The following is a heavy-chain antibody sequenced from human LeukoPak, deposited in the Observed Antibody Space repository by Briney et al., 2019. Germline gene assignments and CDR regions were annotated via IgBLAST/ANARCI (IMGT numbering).Heavy chain of an antibody. J-gene: IGHJ3*02. V-gene: IGHV4-38-2*02. CDR1: GYSISRGYY. CDR2: IYHSGST. Sequence: SGTLSLTCTVSGYSISRGYYWGWIRPPPGKGLEGIVSIYHSGSTYYNRSLKNRVTISVDTSKNQFTLKLSSVTAADTAVYYCARENTCVWGSYRTGGCAFDIWGQGTMVTVSS. D-gene: IGHD3-16*02. CDR3: ARENTCVWGSYRTGGCAFDI.